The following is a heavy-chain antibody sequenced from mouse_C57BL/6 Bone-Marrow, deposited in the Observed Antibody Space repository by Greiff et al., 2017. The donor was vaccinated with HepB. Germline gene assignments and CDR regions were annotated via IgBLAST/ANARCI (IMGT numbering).Heavy chain of an antibody. J-gene: IGHJ4*01. CDR2: INPNNGGT. CDR3: ANAIYDGYYEAMDY. D-gene: IGHD2-3*01. Sequence: EVQLQQSGPELVKPGASVKISCKASGYTFTDYYMNWVKQSHGKSLEWIGDINPNNGGTSYNQKFKGKATLTVDKSSSTAYMELRSLTSEDSAVYYCANAIYDGYYEAMDYWGQGTSVTVSS. CDR1: GYTFTDYY. V-gene: IGHV1-26*01.